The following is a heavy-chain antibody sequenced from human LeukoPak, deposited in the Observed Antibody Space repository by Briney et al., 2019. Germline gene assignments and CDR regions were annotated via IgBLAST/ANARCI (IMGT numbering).Heavy chain of an antibody. D-gene: IGHD3-10*01. CDR1: GYTFTASY. Sequence: ASVKVSCKASGYTFTASYMNWVRQAPGQGLEWMGWINPNSGGTNYAQKVQGRVTVTTDTATSTAYMELRSLRSDDTAVYYCARGFFAYGSGSPFDYWGQGTLVTVSS. V-gene: IGHV1-2*02. CDR2: INPNSGGT. J-gene: IGHJ4*02. CDR3: ARGFFAYGSGSPFDY.